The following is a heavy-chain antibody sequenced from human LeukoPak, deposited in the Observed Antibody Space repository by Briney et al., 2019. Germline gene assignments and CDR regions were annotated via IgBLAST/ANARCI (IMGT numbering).Heavy chain of an antibody. CDR2: INPNSGGT. CDR1: GYTFTGYY. V-gene: IGHV1-2*02. J-gene: IGHJ6*03. D-gene: IGHD3-3*01. Sequence: ASVKVSCKASGYTFTGYYMHWVRQAPGQGLEWMGWINPNSGGTNYAQKFQGRVTMTRDTSISTAYMELSRLRSDDTAVYYCARDFTYYDFWSGYGLGMDVWGKGTTVTISS. CDR3: ARDFTYYDFWSGYGLGMDV.